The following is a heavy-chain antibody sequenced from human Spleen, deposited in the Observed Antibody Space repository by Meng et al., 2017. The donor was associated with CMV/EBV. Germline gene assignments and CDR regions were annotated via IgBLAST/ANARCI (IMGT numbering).Heavy chain of an antibody. J-gene: IGHJ6*02. CDR3: ARQSVSLSGYYYYGMDV. D-gene: IGHD1-26*01. Sequence: GESLKISCAASGFTFSSYSMNWVRQAPGKGLEWVSSISSSSSYIYYADSVKGRFTISRDNAKNSLYLQMNSLRAEDTAVYYCARQSVSLSGYYYYGMDVWGQGTTVTVS. CDR1: GFTFSSYS. CDR2: ISSSSSYI. V-gene: IGHV3-21*01.